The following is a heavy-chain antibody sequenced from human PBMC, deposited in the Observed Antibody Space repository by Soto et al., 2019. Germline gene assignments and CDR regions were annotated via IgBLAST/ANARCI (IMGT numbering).Heavy chain of an antibody. CDR1: GFTFSSYS. Sequence: PGGSLRLSCAASGFTFSSYSMNWVRQAPGKGLEWVSYISSSSSTIYYADPVKGRFTISRDNAKNSLYLQMNSLRTEDTAVYYCASLGYCSSTSCEPTYAFDIWGQGTMVTVSS. V-gene: IGHV3-48*01. J-gene: IGHJ3*02. CDR3: ASLGYCSSTSCEPTYAFDI. D-gene: IGHD2-2*01. CDR2: ISSSSSTI.